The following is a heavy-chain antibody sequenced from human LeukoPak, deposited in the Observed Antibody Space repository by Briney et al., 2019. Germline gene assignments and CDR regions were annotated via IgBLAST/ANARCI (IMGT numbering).Heavy chain of an antibody. CDR2: ISGSGGST. J-gene: IGHJ6*03. D-gene: IGHD2-2*01. CDR3: AKAGYCSSTSCYNLKFYYYYYMDV. CDR1: GFTFSSYA. Sequence: GGSLRLSCAASGFTFSSYAMSWVRQAPGKGLEWVSAISGSGGSTYYADSVKGRFTISRDNSKNTLYLQMSSLRAEDTAVYYCAKAGYCSSTSCYNLKFYYYYYMDVWGKGTTVTVSS. V-gene: IGHV3-23*01.